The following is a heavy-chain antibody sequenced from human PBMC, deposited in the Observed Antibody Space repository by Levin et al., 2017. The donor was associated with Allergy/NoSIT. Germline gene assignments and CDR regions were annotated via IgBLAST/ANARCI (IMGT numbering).Heavy chain of an antibody. J-gene: IGHJ2*01. CDR2: ISYDGSNK. D-gene: IGHD4-11*01. CDR1: GFTFSSYA. V-gene: IGHV3-30-3*01. Sequence: GESLKISCAASGFTFSSYAMHWVRQAPGKGLEWVAVISYDGSNKYYADSVKGRFTISRDNSKNTLYLQMNSLRAEDTAVYYCARSPEGSNYRWYFDRWGRGTLVTVSS. CDR3: ARSPEGSNYRWYFDR.